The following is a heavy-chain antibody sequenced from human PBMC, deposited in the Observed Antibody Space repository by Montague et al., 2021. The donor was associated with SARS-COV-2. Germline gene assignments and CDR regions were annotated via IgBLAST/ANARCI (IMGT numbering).Heavy chain of an antibody. J-gene: IGHJ3*02. CDR3: ARWAIVVVLGASSRAFDI. CDR1: GFTFSSYA. D-gene: IGHD2-2*01. CDR2: ISYDGSNK. V-gene: IGHV3-30*04. Sequence: SLRLSCAASGFTFSSYAMHWVRQAPGKGLEWVAVISYDGSNKYYADSVKGRFTISRDNSKNTLYLQMNSLRAEDTAVYYCARWAIVVVLGASSRAFDIWGQGTMVTVSS.